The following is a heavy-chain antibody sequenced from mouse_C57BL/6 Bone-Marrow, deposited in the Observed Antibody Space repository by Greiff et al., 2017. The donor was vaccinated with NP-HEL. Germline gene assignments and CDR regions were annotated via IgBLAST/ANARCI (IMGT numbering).Heavy chain of an antibody. J-gene: IGHJ4*01. D-gene: IGHD2-3*01. CDR1: GFTFSSYA. CDR2: ISIGGDYI. V-gene: IGHV5-9-1*02. Sequence: DVKLVESGEGLVKPGGSLKLSCAASGFTFSSYAMSWVRQTPEKRLEWVAYISIGGDYIYYAETVKGRFTISRDNARNTLYLQMSSLKSEDTAMYYCTRVTTHYYAMDYWGQGTSVTVSS. CDR3: TRVTTHYYAMDY.